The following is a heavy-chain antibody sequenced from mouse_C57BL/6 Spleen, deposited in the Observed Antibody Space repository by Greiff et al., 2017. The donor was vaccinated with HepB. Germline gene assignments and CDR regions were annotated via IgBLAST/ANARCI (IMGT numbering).Heavy chain of an antibody. Sequence: EVQLQQSVAELVRPGASVKLSCTASGFNIKNTYMHWVKQRPEQGLEWIGRIDPANGNTKYTPTFQGKATITADTSSNTAYLQRSSLTSEDTAIYYCARIYYGSSLYYCDYWGQGTTLTVSS. CDR2: IDPANGNT. CDR1: GFNIKNTY. J-gene: IGHJ2*01. V-gene: IGHV14-3*01. CDR3: ARIYYGSSLYYCDY. D-gene: IGHD1-1*01.